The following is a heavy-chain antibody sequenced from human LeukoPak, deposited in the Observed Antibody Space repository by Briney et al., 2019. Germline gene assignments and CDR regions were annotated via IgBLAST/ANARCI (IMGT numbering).Heavy chain of an antibody. V-gene: IGHV3-23*01. CDR2: LSGSGGET. CDR1: GFTFRRNA. J-gene: IGHJ4*02. CDR3: AKDPYGTRYFDY. D-gene: IGHD2-2*01. Sequence: GGSLRLSCAASGFTFRRNAMSWVRQAPGKGLEWVSSLSGSGGETYYEDSVKGRFTISRDNSKNTVYLQMNSLRAEDTAVYYCAKDPYGTRYFDYWGQGTLVTVSS.